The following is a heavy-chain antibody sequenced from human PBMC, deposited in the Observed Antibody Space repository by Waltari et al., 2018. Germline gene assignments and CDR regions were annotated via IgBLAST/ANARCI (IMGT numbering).Heavy chain of an antibody. V-gene: IGHV4-34*01. J-gene: IGHJ4*02. CDR1: GGSFSGYY. CDR3: ARYQLLSGLDY. Sequence: HVQLQQWGAGLLKPSETLSLTCAVYGGSFSGYYWSWIRQPPGKGLEWIGEINHSGNTNYPPSLKSRVTISVDTSKNQFSLKLSSVTAADTAVYYWARYQLLSGLDYWGQGTLVTVSS. CDR2: INHSGNT. D-gene: IGHD2-2*01.